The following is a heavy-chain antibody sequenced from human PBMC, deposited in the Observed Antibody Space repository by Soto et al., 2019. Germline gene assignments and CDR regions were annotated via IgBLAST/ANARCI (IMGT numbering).Heavy chain of an antibody. D-gene: IGHD3-3*01. J-gene: IGHJ3*02. V-gene: IGHV4-31*03. CDR2: IYYSGST. CDR3: ARDHEAYDFWSGYPERAFDT. CDR1: GCSISSGGYY. Sequence: SETLSLSCTVSGCSISSGGYYWSWIRQHPGKGLEWIGYIYYSGSTYYNPSLKSRVTISVDTSKNQFSLKLSSVTAADTAVYYCARDHEAYDFWSGYPERAFDTWGQGTMVT.